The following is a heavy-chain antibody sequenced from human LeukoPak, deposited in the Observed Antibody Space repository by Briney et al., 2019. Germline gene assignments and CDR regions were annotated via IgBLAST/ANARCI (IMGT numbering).Heavy chain of an antibody. CDR2: MNPNSDNT. CDR1: AYTFTSYD. CDR3: ARRHGRCSDGSCYYPDY. J-gene: IGHJ4*02. Sequence: AAGKVCCKASAYTFTSYDINWVRQGTGQGLEWVGGMNPNSDNTGYAQKFQGRVTMTSNSAITTAYMELSSLRSEDTAVYYCARRHGRCSDGSCYYPDYWGQGTLVTVSS. D-gene: IGHD2-15*01. V-gene: IGHV1-8*01.